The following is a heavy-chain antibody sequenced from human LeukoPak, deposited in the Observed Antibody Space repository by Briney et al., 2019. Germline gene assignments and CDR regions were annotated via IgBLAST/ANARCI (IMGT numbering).Heavy chain of an antibody. CDR1: GGSISSYY. V-gene: IGHV4-59*01. J-gene: IGHJ4*02. CDR3: ASIKTYYDILTGYGPRYYFDY. D-gene: IGHD3-9*01. Sequence: PSETLSLTCTVSGGSISSYYWSWIRQPPGKGLEWIGYIYYSGSTNYNPSLNSRVTISVDTSKNQFSLKLSSVTAADTAVYYCASIKTYYDILTGYGPRYYFDYWGQGTLVTVSS. CDR2: IYYSGST.